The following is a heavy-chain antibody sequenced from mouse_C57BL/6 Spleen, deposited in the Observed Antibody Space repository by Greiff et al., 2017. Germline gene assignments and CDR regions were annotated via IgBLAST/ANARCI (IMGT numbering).Heavy chain of an antibody. D-gene: IGHD2-3*01. Sequence: QVQLQQSGAELVKPGASVKMSCKASGYTFTSYWITWVKQRPGQGLEWIGDIYPGSGSTNYNEKFKSKATLTVDTSSSTAYMQLSSLTSEDSAVYYCARGYYKTGYFDVWGTGTTVTVSS. J-gene: IGHJ1*03. CDR1: GYTFTSYW. CDR3: ARGYYKTGYFDV. CDR2: IYPGSGST. V-gene: IGHV1-55*01.